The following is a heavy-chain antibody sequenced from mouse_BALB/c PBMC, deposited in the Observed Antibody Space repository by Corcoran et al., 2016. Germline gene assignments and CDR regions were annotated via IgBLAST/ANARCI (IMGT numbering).Heavy chain of an antibody. V-gene: IGHV9-1*02. D-gene: IGHD2-14*01. Sequence: QIQLVQSGPELKKPGETVKISCKASGYTFTNYGMNWVKQAPGKGLKWMGWINTYTGEPTYADDFKGRFAFSLETSASTAYLQINNLKNEDMATYFCARGDRYYAMDYWVQGTSVTVSS. CDR2: INTYTGEP. CDR3: ARGDRYYAMDY. CDR1: GYTFTNYG. J-gene: IGHJ4*01.